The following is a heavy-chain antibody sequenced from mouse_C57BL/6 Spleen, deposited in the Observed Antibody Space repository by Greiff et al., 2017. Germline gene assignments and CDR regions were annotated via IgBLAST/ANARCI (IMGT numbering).Heavy chain of an antibody. Sequence: EVKLQESGPGLVKPSQSLSLTCSVTGYSITSGYYWNWIRQVPGNKLEWMGYISYDGSNNSNPSLKNRISITRDTSKNQFFLKLNSVTTEDTATYYCARAPLLRGYCDVWGTGTTVTVSS. CDR2: ISYDGSN. CDR1: GYSITSGYY. V-gene: IGHV3-6*01. CDR3: ARAPLLRGYCDV. D-gene: IGHD1-2*01. J-gene: IGHJ1*03.